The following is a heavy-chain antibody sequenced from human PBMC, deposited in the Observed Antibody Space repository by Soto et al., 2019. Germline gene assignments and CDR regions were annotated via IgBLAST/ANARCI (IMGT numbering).Heavy chain of an antibody. V-gene: IGHV4-39*01. CDR3: ARQGNDYCDSSGYYYPYWYFDL. Sequence: QLQLQESGPGLVKPSETLSLTCTVSGGSISSSSYYWGWIRQPPGKGLEWIGSIYYSGSTYYNPSLKSRVPVPVDTSKNQFSLKLSSVTAPDTAVYYCARQGNDYCDSSGYYYPYWYFDLWRRGPLVTVSS. CDR1: GGSISSSSYY. CDR2: IYYSGST. J-gene: IGHJ2*01. D-gene: IGHD3-22*01.